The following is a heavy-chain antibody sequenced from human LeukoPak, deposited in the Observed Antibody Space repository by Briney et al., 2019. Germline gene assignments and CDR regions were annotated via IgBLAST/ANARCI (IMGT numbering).Heavy chain of an antibody. CDR1: GFTFDDYG. Sequence: GGSLRLSCAASGFTFDDYGMSWVRQAPGKGLEWVSGINWNGGNTDYADSVKGRFTISRDNAKNSLYLQMNSLRAEDTALYHCARDGRYCSSTSCYIDDYYYYGMDVWGQGTTVTVSS. J-gene: IGHJ6*02. CDR2: INWNGGNT. CDR3: ARDGRYCSSTSCYIDDYYYYGMDV. D-gene: IGHD2-2*01. V-gene: IGHV3-20*01.